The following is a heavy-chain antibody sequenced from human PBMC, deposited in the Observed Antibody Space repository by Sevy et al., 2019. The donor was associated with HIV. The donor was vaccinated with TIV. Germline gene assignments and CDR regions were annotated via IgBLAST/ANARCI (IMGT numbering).Heavy chain of an antibody. CDR1: GGSFRNYA. D-gene: IGHD3-22*01. CDR2: IISIFGTA. Sequence: ASVKVSCKASGGSFRNYAISWVRQAHGQGLEWMGRIISIFGTAHYAQKFQGRVTITSDESTSTAYMELSILRSDYTAVYYCASANDYDSIGYHFSFDMCGQGTIVTVSS. J-gene: IGHJ3*02. CDR3: ASANDYDSIGYHFSFDM. V-gene: IGHV1-69*13.